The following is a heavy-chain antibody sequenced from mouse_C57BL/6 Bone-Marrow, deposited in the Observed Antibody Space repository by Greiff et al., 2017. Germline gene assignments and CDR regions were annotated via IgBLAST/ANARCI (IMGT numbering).Heavy chain of an antibody. CDR3: ARGGAWFAY. CDR2: IYPGDGDT. CDR1: GYAFSSSW. V-gene: IGHV1-82*01. Sequence: QVQLKQSGPELVKPGASVKISCKASGYAFSSSWMNWVKQRPGKGLEWIGRIYPGDGDTNYNGKFKGKATLTADKSSSTAYMQLSSLTSEDSAVYFCARGGAWFAYWGQGTLVTVSA. J-gene: IGHJ3*01.